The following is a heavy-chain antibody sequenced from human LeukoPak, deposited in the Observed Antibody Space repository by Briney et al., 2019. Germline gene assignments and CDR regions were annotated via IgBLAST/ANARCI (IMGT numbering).Heavy chain of an antibody. CDR3: ARGHSGAAAIKGGLGYYYYYMDV. CDR2: IIPIFGTA. D-gene: IGHD2-2*01. CDR1: GGTFSSYA. Sequence: GSSVKVSCKASGGTFSSYAISWVRQAPGQGLEWMGGIIPIFGTANYAQKFQGRVTITTDESTSTAYMELSSLRSEDTAVYYCARGHSGAAAIKGGLGYYYYYMDVWGKGTTVSVCS. V-gene: IGHV1-69*05. J-gene: IGHJ6*03.